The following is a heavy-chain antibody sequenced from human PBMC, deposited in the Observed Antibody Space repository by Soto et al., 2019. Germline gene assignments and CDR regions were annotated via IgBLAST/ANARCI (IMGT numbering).Heavy chain of an antibody. Sequence: ASVKVSCKASGGTFSSYATSWVRQAPGQGLEWMGGIIPIFGTANYAQKFQGRVTITADESTSTAYMELSSLRSEDTAVYYCARVGYCSSTSCYIGKYGMDVWGQGTTVT. CDR3: ARVGYCSSTSCYIGKYGMDV. D-gene: IGHD2-2*02. J-gene: IGHJ6*02. CDR1: GGTFSSYA. CDR2: IIPIFGTA. V-gene: IGHV1-69*13.